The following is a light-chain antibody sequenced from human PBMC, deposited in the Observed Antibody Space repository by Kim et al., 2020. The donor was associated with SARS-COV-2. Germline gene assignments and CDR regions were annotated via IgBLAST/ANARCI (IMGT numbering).Light chain of an antibody. J-gene: IGLJ2*01. CDR3: NSRDSSGNHPVV. Sequence: LGQTVRITCQGDSLRSYYASWYQQKPGQAPILVIYGKNNRPSGIPDRFSGSSSGNTASLTITGAQAEDEADYYCNSRDSSGNHPVVFGGGTKLTVL. V-gene: IGLV3-19*01. CDR2: GKN. CDR1: SLRSYY.